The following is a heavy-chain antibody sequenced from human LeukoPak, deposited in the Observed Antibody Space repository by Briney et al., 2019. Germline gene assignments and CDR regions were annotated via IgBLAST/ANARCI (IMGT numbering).Heavy chain of an antibody. CDR2: ISAYNGNT. Sequence: ASVKVSCKASGYTFTRYRISSVRQAPGQGLEWMGWISAYNGNTNYAQKLQGRVTMTTDTSTSTAYKELRSLRSDDTAVYYCARDIAEQWLVRKYYFDYWGQGTLVTVSS. J-gene: IGHJ4*02. D-gene: IGHD6-19*01. V-gene: IGHV1-18*01. CDR3: ARDIAEQWLVRKYYFDY. CDR1: GYTFTRYR.